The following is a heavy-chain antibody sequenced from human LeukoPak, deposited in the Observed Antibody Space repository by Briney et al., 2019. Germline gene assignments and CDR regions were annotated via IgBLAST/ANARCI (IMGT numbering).Heavy chain of an antibody. CDR2: IKQDGSEK. V-gene: IGHV3-7*01. CDR1: GFTFSSYW. Sequence: GGSLRLSCAASGFTFSSYWMSWVRQAPGKGLEWVASIKQDGSEKYYVDSVKGRFTISRDNAKNSLYLQMNSLRAEDTALYYCARAAGEGWFDPWGQGTLVTVSS. CDR3: ARAAGEGWFDP. D-gene: IGHD4-17*01. J-gene: IGHJ5*02.